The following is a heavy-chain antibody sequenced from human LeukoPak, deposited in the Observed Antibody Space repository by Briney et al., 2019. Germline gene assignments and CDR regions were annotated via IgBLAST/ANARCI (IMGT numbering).Heavy chain of an antibody. CDR1: GGTFSSYA. D-gene: IGHD3-3*01. V-gene: IGHV1-69*13. Sequence: SVKVSCKASGGTFSSYAISWVRQAPGQGLEWMGGIIPVFGTANYAQKFQGRVTTTADESTSTAYMELSSLRSEDTAVYYCARDLEWIFDPWGQGTLVTVSS. CDR3: ARDLEWIFDP. J-gene: IGHJ5*02. CDR2: IIPVFGTA.